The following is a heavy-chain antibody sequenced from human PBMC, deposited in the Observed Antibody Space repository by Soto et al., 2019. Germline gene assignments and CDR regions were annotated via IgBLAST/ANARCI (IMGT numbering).Heavy chain of an antibody. D-gene: IGHD6-13*01. Sequence: QVHLQQWGAGLLKPSETLSLTCAVYSGSFSDYYWSWIRQPPGKGLEWIGEINHSGSTNYNPSLKSRVTISVDTSKNQFSLKLSSVTAADTAVYYCARGFDSSWPRYDFDYWGQGTLVTVSS. CDR3: ARGFDSSWPRYDFDY. CDR1: SGSFSDYY. J-gene: IGHJ4*02. V-gene: IGHV4-34*02. CDR2: INHSGST.